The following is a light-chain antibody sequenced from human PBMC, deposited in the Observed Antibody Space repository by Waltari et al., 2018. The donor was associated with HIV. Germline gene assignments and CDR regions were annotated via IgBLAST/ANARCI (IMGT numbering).Light chain of an antibody. Sequence: DIQMTQSPSPLSASVGDRITITCRTSQNIGKDLNWYQQKPGTAPKVLIFAASSLHSGVPSRFSGSGSGTDFTLTISSLQPEDFATYYCQQTYLTTFTFGPGTNVDFK. CDR1: QNIGKD. V-gene: IGKV1-39*01. CDR3: QQTYLTTFT. J-gene: IGKJ3*01. CDR2: AAS.